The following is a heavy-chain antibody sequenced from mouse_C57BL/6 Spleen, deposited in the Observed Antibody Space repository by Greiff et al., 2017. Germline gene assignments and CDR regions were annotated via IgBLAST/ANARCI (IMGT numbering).Heavy chain of an antibody. CDR1: GYTFTDYY. V-gene: IGHV1-26*01. D-gene: IGHD2-2*01. Sequence: VQLPQSGPELVKPGASVTISCKASGYTFTDYYMNWVKQSHGKSLEWIGDINPNNGGTSYNQKFKGKAPLTVDKSSSTAYMELRSLTSEDSAVYYCARSGYYWYFDVWGTGTTVTGSS. J-gene: IGHJ1*03. CDR3: ARSGYYWYFDV. CDR2: INPNNGGT.